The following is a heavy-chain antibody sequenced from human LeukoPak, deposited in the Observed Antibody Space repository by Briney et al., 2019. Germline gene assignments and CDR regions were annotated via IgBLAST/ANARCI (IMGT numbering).Heavy chain of an antibody. CDR1: GFTFSSYS. CDR3: ARDSTAAAGDNWFDP. D-gene: IGHD6-13*01. J-gene: IGHJ5*02. CDR2: ISSSSSYI. V-gene: IGHV3-21*01. Sequence: GGSLRLPCAASGFTFSSYSMNWVRQAPGKGLEWVSSISSSSSYIYYADSVKGRFTISRDNAKNSLYLQMNSLRAEDTAVYYCARDSTAAAGDNWFDPWGQGTLVTVSS.